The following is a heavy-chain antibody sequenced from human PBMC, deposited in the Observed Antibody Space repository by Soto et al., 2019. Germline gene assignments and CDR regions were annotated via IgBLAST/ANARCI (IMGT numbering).Heavy chain of an antibody. CDR1: GFTFSSYG. J-gene: IGHJ4*02. Sequence: GGSLRLSCAASGFTFSSYGMHWVRQAPGKGLEWVAVIWYDGSNKYYADSVKGRFTISRDNSKNTLYLQMNSLRAEDTAVYYCARGGSGYDWHDYGDYSFDYWGQGTLVTVSS. V-gene: IGHV3-33*01. CDR2: IWYDGSNK. D-gene: IGHD4-17*01. CDR3: ARGGSGYDWHDYGDYSFDY.